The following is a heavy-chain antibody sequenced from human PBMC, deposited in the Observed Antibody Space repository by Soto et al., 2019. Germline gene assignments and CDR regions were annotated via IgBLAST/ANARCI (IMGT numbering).Heavy chain of an antibody. J-gene: IGHJ4*02. CDR3: ARGKSGYYDSSGQPDLYFDY. CDR1: GGTFSSYT. CDR2: IIPILGIA. Sequence: ASVKVSCKASGGTFSSYTISWVRQAPGQGLEWMGRIIPILGIANYAQKFQGRVTITADKSTSTAYMELSSLRSEDTAVYYCARGKSGYYDSSGQPDLYFDYWGQGTLVTVS. V-gene: IGHV1-69*02. D-gene: IGHD3-22*01.